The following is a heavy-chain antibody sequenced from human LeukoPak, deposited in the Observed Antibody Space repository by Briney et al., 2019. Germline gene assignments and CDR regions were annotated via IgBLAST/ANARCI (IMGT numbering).Heavy chain of an antibody. CDR2: IRSIPYGGTS. CDR3: TRRDSSGWYGAFDI. CDR1: GFPFGDYD. D-gene: IGHD6-19*01. J-gene: IGHJ3*02. Sequence: PGRSLRLSCTTSGFPFGDYDMTWFRQAPGKGLEWVGFIRSIPYGGTSEYAASVKGRFTISRDDSKSIAYLQMNSLQSDDTAVYYCTRRDSSGWYGAFDIWGQGTMVTVSS. V-gene: IGHV3-49*03.